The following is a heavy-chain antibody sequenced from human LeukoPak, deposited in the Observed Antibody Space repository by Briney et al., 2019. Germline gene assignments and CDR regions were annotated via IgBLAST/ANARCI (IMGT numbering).Heavy chain of an antibody. V-gene: IGHV3-23*01. CDR2: ISGSGGST. CDR3: AKDMDIVVVAWFDP. J-gene: IGHJ5*02. D-gene: IGHD2-15*01. CDR1: GFTFSSYA. Sequence: GASLRLSCAASGFTFSSYAMSWVRQDPGKGLEWVSAISGSGGSTYYADSVKGRFTISRDNSKNTLYLQMNSLRAEDTAVYYCAKDMDIVVVAWFDPWGQGTLVTVSS.